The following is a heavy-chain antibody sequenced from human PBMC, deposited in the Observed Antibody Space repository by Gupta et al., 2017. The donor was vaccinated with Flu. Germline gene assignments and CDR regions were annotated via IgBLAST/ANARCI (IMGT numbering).Heavy chain of an antibody. CDR2: IRHKASSYTT. D-gene: IGHD1-26*01. Sequence: EVQLVVSGGGLVQPGGSLRLSCAVSGFTFRANSLDWVRQAPGKGLEWVGRIRHKASSYTTEYAAPVKGRFTISRDESKNSVYLQMNSLKTEDTAEYYCARGEGRVSASVRYDYWGQGALVTVSS. CDR1: GFTFRANS. CDR3: ARGEGRVSASVRYDY. J-gene: IGHJ4*02. V-gene: IGHV3-72*01.